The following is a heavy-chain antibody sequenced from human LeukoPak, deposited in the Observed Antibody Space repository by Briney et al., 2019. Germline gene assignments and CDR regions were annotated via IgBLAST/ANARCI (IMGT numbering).Heavy chain of an antibody. CDR1: GYTFTNYG. Sequence: SVKVSCKASGYTFTNYGISWVRQAPGQGLEWMGRINPNSGGTNYAQKFQGRVTMTRDTSISTAYMELSRLRSDDTAVYYCARDPYYYDSSGYYPFDPWGQGTLVTVSS. V-gene: IGHV1-2*06. J-gene: IGHJ5*02. CDR2: INPNSGGT. CDR3: ARDPYYYDSSGYYPFDP. D-gene: IGHD3-22*01.